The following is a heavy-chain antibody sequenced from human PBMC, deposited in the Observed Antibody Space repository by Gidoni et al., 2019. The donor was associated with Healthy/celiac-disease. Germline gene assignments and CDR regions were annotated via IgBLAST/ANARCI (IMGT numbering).Heavy chain of an antibody. CDR2: T. D-gene: IGHD3-16*01. J-gene: IGHJ4*02. V-gene: IGHV4-39*01. CDR3: ARPAFDQAFDY. Sequence: TYYNPSLKSRVTISVDTSKNQFSLKLSSVTAADTAVYYCARPAFDQAFDYWGQGTLVTVSS.